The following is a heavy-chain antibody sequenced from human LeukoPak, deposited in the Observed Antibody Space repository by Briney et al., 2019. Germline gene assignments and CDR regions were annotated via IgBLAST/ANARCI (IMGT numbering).Heavy chain of an antibody. V-gene: IGHV3-11*04. D-gene: IGHD3-22*01. J-gene: IGHJ4*02. Sequence: GGSLRLSCAASGFTFSDYHMSWIRQAPGKGLEWVSYISSSGSTIYYADSVKGRFTISRDNAKNSLYLQMNSLRAEDTAVYYCARPPGSSGYYYPFDYWGQGTLVTVSS. CDR3: ARPPGSSGYYYPFDY. CDR2: ISSSGSTI. CDR1: GFTFSDYH.